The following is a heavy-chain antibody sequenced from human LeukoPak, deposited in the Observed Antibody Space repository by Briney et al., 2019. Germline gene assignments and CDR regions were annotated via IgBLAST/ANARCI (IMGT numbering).Heavy chain of an antibody. D-gene: IGHD3-22*01. CDR2: ISGRGGSI. CDR1: GFTLRTYA. Sequence: GGSLRLSCAASGFTLRTYAMSWVREAPGKGVEGRSLISGRGGSIYYADSVKGRFTISRDNSKNTLYLQITNLRAGDTAVYYCAKLPFSYYYDSSGYWGDYFDYWGQGALVTVSS. CDR3: AKLPFSYYYDSSGYWGDYFDY. J-gene: IGHJ4*02. V-gene: IGHV3-23*01.